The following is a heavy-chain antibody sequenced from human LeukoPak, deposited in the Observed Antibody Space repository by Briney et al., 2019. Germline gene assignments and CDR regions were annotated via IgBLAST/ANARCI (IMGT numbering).Heavy chain of an antibody. D-gene: IGHD3-22*01. Sequence: GGSLRLSCAASGFTFSSYAMSWVRQAPGKGLEWVSAISGSGGSTYYADSVKGRFTISRDNSKNTLYLQMKSLRAEDTAVYYCAKDRDYDSSGLLDSLFDYWGQGTLVTVSS. CDR2: ISGSGGST. V-gene: IGHV3-23*01. CDR3: AKDRDYDSSGLLDSLFDY. J-gene: IGHJ4*02. CDR1: GFTFSSYA.